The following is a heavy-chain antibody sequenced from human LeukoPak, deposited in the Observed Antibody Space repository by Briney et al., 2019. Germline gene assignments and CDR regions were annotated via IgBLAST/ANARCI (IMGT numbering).Heavy chain of an antibody. CDR3: ARDVGARLSGF. V-gene: IGHV4-4*02. CDR2: IYHSGNA. J-gene: IGHJ4*02. Sequence: PSETLSLTCAVSGGSISSNNWWSWVRQPPGKGLEWIGEIYHSGNANYNPSLKTRVTMSVDKSKNQFSLILSSVTAADTAVYYCARDVGARLSGFWGQGTLVAVSS. D-gene: IGHD6-6*01. CDR1: GGSISSNNW.